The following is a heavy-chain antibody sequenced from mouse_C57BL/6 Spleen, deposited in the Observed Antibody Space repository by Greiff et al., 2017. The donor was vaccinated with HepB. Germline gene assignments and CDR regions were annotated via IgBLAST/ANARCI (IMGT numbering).Heavy chain of an antibody. CDR1: FFSLTIYV. Sequence: PFLFSPSPLLSLPFTFSFFSLTIYVVHWVRQPPGKGLEWLVVIWSDGSTTYNSALKSRLSISKDNSKSQVFLKMNSLQTDDTAMYYCARQRYYGSSSLSMDYWGQGTSVTVSS. D-gene: IGHD1-1*01. CDR3: ARQRYYGSSSLSMDY. J-gene: IGHJ4*01. CDR2: IWSDGST. V-gene: IGHV2-6-1*01.